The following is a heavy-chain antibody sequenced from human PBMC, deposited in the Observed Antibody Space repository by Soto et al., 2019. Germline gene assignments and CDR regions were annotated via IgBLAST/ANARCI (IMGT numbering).Heavy chain of an antibody. CDR1: GYTFTSYA. CDR3: ARGPLVLMVYEYFDY. J-gene: IGHJ4*02. D-gene: IGHD2-8*01. CDR2: INAGNGNT. V-gene: IGHV1-3*01. Sequence: ASVKVSCKASGYTFTSYAMHWVRQAPGQRLEWMGWINAGNGNTKYSQKFQGRVTITRDTSASTAYMELSSLGSEDTAVYYCARGPLVLMVYEYFDYWGQGTLVTVS.